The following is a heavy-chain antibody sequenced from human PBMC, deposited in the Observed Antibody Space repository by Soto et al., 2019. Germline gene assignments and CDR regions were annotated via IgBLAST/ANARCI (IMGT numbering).Heavy chain of an antibody. D-gene: IGHD3-16*01. V-gene: IGHV4-59*01. CDR3: TRGWGYFDY. CDR2: IQFSGNT. CDR1: GDSITSYH. J-gene: IGHJ4*02. Sequence: SETLSLTCTVSGDSITSYHWTWIRQPPGKGLEWIGYIQFSGNTNYNPSLKSRVTMSLDTSKKQFSLKLTSVTAADTAVYFCTRGWGYFDYWGQGTLVTVSS.